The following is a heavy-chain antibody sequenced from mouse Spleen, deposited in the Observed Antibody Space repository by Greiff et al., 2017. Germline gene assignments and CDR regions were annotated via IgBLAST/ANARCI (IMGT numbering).Heavy chain of an antibody. D-gene: IGHD1-1*01. V-gene: IGHV5-4*01. Sequence: EVKLVESGGGLVKPGGSLKLSCAASGFTFSSYAMSWVRQTPEKRLEWVATISDGGSYTYYPDNVKGRFTISRDNAKNNLYLQMSHLKSEDTAMYYCARDRGYYGSIWYLDVWGTGTTVTVSS. CDR1: GFTFSSYA. CDR3: ARDRGYYGSIWYLDV. CDR2: ISDGGSYT. J-gene: IGHJ1*03.